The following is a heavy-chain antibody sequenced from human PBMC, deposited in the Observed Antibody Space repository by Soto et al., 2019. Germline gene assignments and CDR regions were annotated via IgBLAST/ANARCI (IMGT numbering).Heavy chain of an antibody. J-gene: IGHJ6*03. V-gene: IGHV3-33*01. CDR1: GFTFSSYG. Sequence: GGSLSLSCAASGFTFSSYGMHWVRQAPGKGLEWVVVIWYDGSNKYYADSVKGRFTISRDNSKNTLYLQMNSLRAEDTVVYYCARGGLGHYYYYMDVWGKGTTVTVSS. CDR3: ARGGLGHYYYYMDV. CDR2: IWYDGSNK.